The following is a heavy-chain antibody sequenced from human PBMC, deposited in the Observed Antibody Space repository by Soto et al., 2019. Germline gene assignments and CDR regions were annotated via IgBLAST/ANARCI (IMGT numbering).Heavy chain of an antibody. CDR2: IYYSGST. Sequence: QLQLQESGPGLVKPSETLSLTCTVSGGSISSSSYYWGWIRQPPGKGLEWIGSIYYSGSTYYNPSPKSRVTIPVDTSKYQFSLKLSSVTAADTAVYYCARHTPAISISDHWGQGTLVTVSS. D-gene: IGHD2-15*01. V-gene: IGHV4-39*01. CDR1: GGSISSSSYY. J-gene: IGHJ4*02. CDR3: ARHTPAISISDH.